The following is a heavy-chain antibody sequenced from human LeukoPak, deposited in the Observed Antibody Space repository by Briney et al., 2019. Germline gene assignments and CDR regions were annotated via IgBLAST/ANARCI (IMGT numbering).Heavy chain of an antibody. Sequence: GRTLRLSSAASGFTFSSNCRHCVRQVPGKGLVGGSRINPVGSSITYADSVRGRFTISRDNAKTTLYLQMHSLRAEDAGVYYCARSNQADDYWGQGTLVTVSS. V-gene: IGHV3-74*01. CDR1: GFTFSSNC. J-gene: IGHJ4*02. D-gene: IGHD1-14*01. CDR3: ARSNQADDY. CDR2: INPVGSSI.